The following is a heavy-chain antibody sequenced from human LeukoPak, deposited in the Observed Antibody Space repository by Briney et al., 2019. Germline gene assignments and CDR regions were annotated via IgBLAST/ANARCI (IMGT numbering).Heavy chain of an antibody. J-gene: IGHJ4*02. CDR2: ISSDGINK. CDR1: GFNLRHYA. CDR3: ARDRDYGDYGEEGVLDY. Sequence: PGGSLRLSCAASGFNLRHYAMHWVRRAPGKGLEWVAVISSDGINKYHADSAKGRFTISRDTSKNTLYLLIDRLRVEDTAVYHCARDRDYGDYGEEGVLDYWGQGTLVTVSS. V-gene: IGHV3-30*04. D-gene: IGHD4-17*01.